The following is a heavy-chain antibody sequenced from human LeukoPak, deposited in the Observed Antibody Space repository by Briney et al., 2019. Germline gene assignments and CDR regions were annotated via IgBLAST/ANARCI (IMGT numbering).Heavy chain of an antibody. J-gene: IGHJ4*02. CDR3: ARDSLSTYDYVWGSYRYPLHFDY. V-gene: IGHV3-66*01. CDR2: IYSGGST. CDR1: GFTVSSNY. D-gene: IGHD3-16*02. Sequence: GGSLRLSCAASGFTVSSNYMSWVRQAPGKGLEWVSVIYSGGSTYYADSVKGRFTISRDNSKNTLYLQMNSLRAEDTAVYYCARDSLSTYDYVWGSYRYPLHFDYWGQGTLVTVSS.